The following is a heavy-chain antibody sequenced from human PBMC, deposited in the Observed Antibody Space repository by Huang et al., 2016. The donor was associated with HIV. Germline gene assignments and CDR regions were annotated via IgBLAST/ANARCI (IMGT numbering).Heavy chain of an antibody. Sequence: QLLLQESGPGLVKPSEALALTCAVSGGSIRSSDYHWGWIRQPPGKGLEWVGSIYYKGRNHDSPSLKSRVTIAVDTSKNLFFLNLTSMTAADTAVYYCARHREGPVAYYSGWGSHLNYMDVWGRGRTVVVSS. CDR2: IYYKGRN. J-gene: IGHJ6*03. D-gene: IGHD3-10*01. CDR1: GGSIRSSDYH. CDR3: ARHREGPVAYYSGWGSHLNYMDV. V-gene: IGHV4-39*01.